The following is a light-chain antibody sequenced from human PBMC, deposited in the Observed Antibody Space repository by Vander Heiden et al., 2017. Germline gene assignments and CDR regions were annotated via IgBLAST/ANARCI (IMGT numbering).Light chain of an antibody. CDR1: ALPKQY. CDR2: KDS. J-gene: IGLJ1*01. Sequence: SYQLTQPPPVSMSPGQTARITCSGDALPKQYAYWYQQKPGQAPVLVIYKDSERPSGIPERFSGSSSGTTVTLTISGVQAEDEADYYCQSADSSGTYYVFGTGTKVTVL. V-gene: IGLV3-25*03. CDR3: QSADSSGTYYV.